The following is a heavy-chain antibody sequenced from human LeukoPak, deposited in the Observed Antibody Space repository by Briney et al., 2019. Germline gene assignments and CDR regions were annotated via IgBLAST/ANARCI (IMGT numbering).Heavy chain of an antibody. CDR3: ARGPGRAPVERDSSGYYQNWFDP. J-gene: IGHJ5*02. V-gene: IGHV4-34*01. CDR2: INHSGST. Sequence: SETLSLTCAVYGGSFSGYYWSWIRQPPGKGLEWIGEINHSGSTNYNPSLKSRVTISVDTSKNQFSLKLSSVTAADTAVYYCARGPGRAPVERDSSGYYQNWFDPWGQGTLVTLSS. CDR1: GGSFSGYY. D-gene: IGHD3-22*01.